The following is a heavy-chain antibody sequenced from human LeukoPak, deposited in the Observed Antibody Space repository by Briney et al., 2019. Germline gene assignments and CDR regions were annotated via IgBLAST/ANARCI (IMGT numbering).Heavy chain of an antibody. Sequence: SVTVSCKTSGGTFSSSAITWVRQAPGQGLEWMGRIIPVLNITSYAQKFQGRVTITADTSTSTVYMELSSLRSEETAVYYCARDQGLTAPPPYGLDVWGQGTTVIVSS. J-gene: IGHJ6*02. V-gene: IGHV1-69*04. CDR2: IIPVLNIT. D-gene: IGHD4/OR15-4a*01. CDR3: ARDQGLTAPPPYGLDV. CDR1: GGTFSSSA.